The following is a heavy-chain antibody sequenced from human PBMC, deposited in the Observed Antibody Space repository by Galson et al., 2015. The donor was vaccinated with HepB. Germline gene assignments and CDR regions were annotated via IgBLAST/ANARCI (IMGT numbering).Heavy chain of an antibody. CDR1: GFTFSGSA. CDR3: TRLRLELQSDYYFGMDV. Sequence: SLRLSCAASGFTFSGSAIHWVRQASGKGLAWVGRIRNKANRHATAYAASVTGRFTISRDDSKNTAYLQMNSLKTEDTAVYYCTRLRLELQSDYYFGMDVWGQGTTVTVSS. J-gene: IGHJ6*02. V-gene: IGHV3-73*01. D-gene: IGHD1-7*01. CDR2: IRNKANRHAT.